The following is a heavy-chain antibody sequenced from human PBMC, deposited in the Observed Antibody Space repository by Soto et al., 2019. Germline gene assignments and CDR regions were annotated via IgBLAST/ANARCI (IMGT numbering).Heavy chain of an antibody. D-gene: IGHD6-19*01. CDR1: GFTFSSYA. Sequence: GGSLRLSCAASGFTFSSYAMHWVRQAPGKGLEWVSVISYDGSNKYYADSLKGRFTISRDNSKNTLYLQMNSLRAEDTAVYYCARGTKLMSVAGPNFDYWGQGTLVTVSS. CDR2: ISYDGSNK. V-gene: IGHV3-30-3*01. J-gene: IGHJ4*02. CDR3: ARGTKLMSVAGPNFDY.